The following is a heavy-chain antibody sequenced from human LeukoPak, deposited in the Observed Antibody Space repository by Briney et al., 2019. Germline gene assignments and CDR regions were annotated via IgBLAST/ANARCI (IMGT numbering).Heavy chain of an antibody. CDR2: IRYDGSNK. J-gene: IGHJ3*02. CDR3: AKVADYYDSSGSGSAFDI. CDR1: GFTFSSYG. V-gene: IGHV3-30*02. Sequence: GGTLRLSCAASGFTFSSYGMHWVRQAPGKGLEWVAFIRYDGSNKYYADSVKGRFTISRDNSKNTLYLQMNSLRAEDTAVYYCAKVADYYDSSGSGSAFDIWGQGTMVTVSS. D-gene: IGHD3-22*01.